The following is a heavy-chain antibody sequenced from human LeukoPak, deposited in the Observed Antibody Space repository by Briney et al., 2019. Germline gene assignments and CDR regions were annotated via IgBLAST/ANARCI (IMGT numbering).Heavy chain of an antibody. CDR1: GFTFSSYG. J-gene: IGHJ4*02. V-gene: IGHV3-21*01. D-gene: IGHD3-3*01. CDR3: AREKGITIFD. CDR2: ISSSSSYI. Sequence: GGSLRLSCAASGFTFSSYGMTWVRQAPGKGLEWVSSISSSSSYIYYADSVKGRFTISRDNAKNSLYLQMNSLRAEDTAVYYCAREKGITIFDWGQGTPVTVSS.